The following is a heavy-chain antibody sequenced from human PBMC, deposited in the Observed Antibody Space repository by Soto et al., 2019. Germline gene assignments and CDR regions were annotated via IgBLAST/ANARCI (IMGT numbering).Heavy chain of an antibody. D-gene: IGHD5-18*01. CDR2: ISSSGSTI. Sequence: GGSLRLSCAASGVSFSTSVMAWVRRAPGKGLEWVSYISSSGSTIYYADSVKGRFTISRDNAKNSLYLQMNSLRAEDTAVYYCARDITAMVVFDYWGQGTLVTVSS. V-gene: IGHV3-48*04. J-gene: IGHJ4*02. CDR1: GVSFSTSV. CDR3: ARDITAMVVFDY.